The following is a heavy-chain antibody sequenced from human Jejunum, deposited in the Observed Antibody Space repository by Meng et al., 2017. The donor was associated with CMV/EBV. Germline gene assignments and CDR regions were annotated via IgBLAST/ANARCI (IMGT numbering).Heavy chain of an antibody. J-gene: IGHJ4*02. CDR2: ISSSGST. CDR1: GGSIRTYT. D-gene: IGHD2-2*01. V-gene: IGHV4-4*07. CDR3: ARDLPGVGVDS. Sequence: SGPGLLKPSPHLSLPWSVSGGSIRTYTWTWIRQPAGKGLEWIGRISSSGSTNYNPSLNSRVTMSVDTSKNHFSLRLSSVTAADTAVYYCARDLPGVGVDSWGQGTLVTVSS.